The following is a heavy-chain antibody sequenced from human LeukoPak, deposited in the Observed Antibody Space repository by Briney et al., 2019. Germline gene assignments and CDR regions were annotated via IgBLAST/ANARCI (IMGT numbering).Heavy chain of an antibody. J-gene: IGHJ5*02. Sequence: KPSETLSLTCTVSGGSISSSSYYWGWIRQPPGKGLEWIGSIYYSGSTYYNPSLKSRVTISVDTSKNQFSLKLSFVTAADTAVYYCASRPAGFGADNWFDPWGQGTLVTVSS. CDR3: ASRPAGFGADNWFDP. D-gene: IGHD3-10*01. CDR1: GGSISSSSYY. CDR2: IYYSGST. V-gene: IGHV4-39*07.